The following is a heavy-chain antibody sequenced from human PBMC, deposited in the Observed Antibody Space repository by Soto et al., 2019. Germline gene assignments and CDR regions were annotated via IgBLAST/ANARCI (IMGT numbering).Heavy chain of an antibody. J-gene: IGHJ5*02. CDR3: ARHLSDYGDFLNWFDP. CDR2: IYYSGST. CDR1: GGSISSSSYY. V-gene: IGHV4-39*01. D-gene: IGHD4-17*01. Sequence: SETLSLTCTVSGGSISSSSYYWGWIRQPPGKGLEWIGSIYYSGSTYYNPSLKGRVTISVDTSKNQFSLKLSSVTAADTAVYYCARHLSDYGDFLNWFDPWGQGTLVTVSS.